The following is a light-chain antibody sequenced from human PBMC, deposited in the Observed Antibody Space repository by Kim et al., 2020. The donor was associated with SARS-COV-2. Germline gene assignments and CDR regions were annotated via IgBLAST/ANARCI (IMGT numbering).Light chain of an antibody. J-gene: IGLJ3*02. Sequence: GQRVTISCSGSNSNIGNNYVYWYHHLPGTAPKLLIYRNTQRPSGVPDRFSGSKFGTSASLAISGLRSEDEADYYCATWDDSLSGWVFGGGTKVTVL. CDR2: RNT. V-gene: IGLV1-47*01. CDR3: ATWDDSLSGWV. CDR1: NSNIGNNY.